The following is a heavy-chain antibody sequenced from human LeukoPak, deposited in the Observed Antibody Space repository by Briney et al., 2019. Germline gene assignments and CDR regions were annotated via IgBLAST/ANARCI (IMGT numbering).Heavy chain of an antibody. CDR1: GFTFSSYE. CDR3: ARLAGWELRSLDY. J-gene: IGHJ4*01. Sequence: GGSLRLSCAASGFTFSSYEMNWVRQAPGKGLEWVSYISSSGSTIYYADSVKGRFTISRDNAKNSLYLQMNSLRAEDTAVYYCARLAGWELRSLDYWGQEPWSPSPQ. V-gene: IGHV3-48*03. D-gene: IGHD1-26*01. CDR2: ISSSGSTI.